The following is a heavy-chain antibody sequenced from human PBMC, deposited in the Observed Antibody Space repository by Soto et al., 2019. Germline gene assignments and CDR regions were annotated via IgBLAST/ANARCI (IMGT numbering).Heavy chain of an antibody. V-gene: IGHV3-23*01. CDR3: AKDMVMVRGPLDY. CDR2: ISGSGGST. Sequence: EVQLLESGGGLVQPGGSLRLSCAASGFTFSSYAMSWVRQAPGKGLEWVSGISGSGGSTYYADSVKGRFTISRDNSKNTLYLQMNSLRAEDTAVYYCAKDMVMVRGPLDYWGQGTLVTVSS. D-gene: IGHD3-10*01. J-gene: IGHJ4*02. CDR1: GFTFSSYA.